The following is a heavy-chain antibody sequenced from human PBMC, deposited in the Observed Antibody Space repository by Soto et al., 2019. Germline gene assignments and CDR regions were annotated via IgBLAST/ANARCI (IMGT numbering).Heavy chain of an antibody. J-gene: IGHJ5*02. V-gene: IGHV4-34*01. CDR3: ARGPIVLMVYAIYLKNWFDP. CDR2: INHSGST. CDR1: GGSFSGYY. D-gene: IGHD2-8*01. Sequence: SETLSLTCAVYGGSFSGYYWSWIRQPPGKGLEWIGEINHSGSTNYNPSLKSRVTISVDTSKNQFSLKLSSVTAADTAVYYCARGPIVLMVYAIYLKNWFDPWGQGTLVTVSS.